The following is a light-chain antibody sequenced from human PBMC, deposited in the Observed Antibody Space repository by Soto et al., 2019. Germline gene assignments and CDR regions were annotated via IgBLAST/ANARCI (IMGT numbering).Light chain of an antibody. V-gene: IGKV3-20*01. CDR2: GAS. J-gene: IGKJ3*01. CDR3: QQYGGSPPFT. Sequence: EIVLTQSPGTLSLSPGERATLSCRASQSDSNSYLAWYQQKPGQAPRLLIYGASSRATGIPDRFSGSGSGTDFTLTISRLEPEDFAVYYCQQYGGSPPFTFGPGTKVDIK. CDR1: QSDSNSY.